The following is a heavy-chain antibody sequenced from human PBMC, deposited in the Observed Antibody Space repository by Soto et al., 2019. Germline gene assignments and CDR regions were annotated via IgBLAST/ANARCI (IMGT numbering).Heavy chain of an antibody. CDR1: GGSFSGYY. Sequence: PSETLSLTCALYGGSFSGYYWTWIRQPPGKGLEWIGEINHSGSTNYNPSLKSRVTTSVDTSKNQFSLKLSSVTAADTAVYYCARMPLREVGARSFDYWGQGTLVTVSS. CDR2: INHSGST. J-gene: IGHJ4*02. D-gene: IGHD2-15*01. CDR3: ARMPLREVGARSFDY. V-gene: IGHV4-34*01.